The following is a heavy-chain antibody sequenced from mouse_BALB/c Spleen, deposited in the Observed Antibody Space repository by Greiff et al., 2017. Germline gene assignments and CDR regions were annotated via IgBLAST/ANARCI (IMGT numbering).Heavy chain of an antibody. CDR2: IWAGGST. D-gene: IGHD2-10*02. V-gene: IGHV2-9*02. CDR3: ARDRAYGNHYFDY. CDR1: GFSLTSYG. J-gene: IGHJ2*01. Sequence: VKLMESGPGLVAPSQSLSITCTVAGFSLTSYGVHWVRQPPGKGLEWLGVIWAGGSTNYNSALMSRLSISKDNSKSQVFLKMNSLQTDDTAMYYCARDRAYGNHYFDYWGQGTTLTVSS.